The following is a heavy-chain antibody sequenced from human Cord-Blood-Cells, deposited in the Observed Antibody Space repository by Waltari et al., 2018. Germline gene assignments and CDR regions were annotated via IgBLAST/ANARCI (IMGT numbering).Heavy chain of an antibody. J-gene: IGHJ2*01. CDR1: GGSFSGYY. D-gene: IGHD3-9*01. CDR2: INHSGST. Sequence: QVQLQQWGAGLLQPSETLSLTCAAYGGSFSGYYWCWIRPPPGKGLEWIGEINHSGSTNYNPSLKSRVTISVDTSKNQFSLKLSSVTAADTAVYYCARDRDWQGVRYFDLWGRGTLVTVSS. CDR3: ARDRDWQGVRYFDL. V-gene: IGHV4-34*01.